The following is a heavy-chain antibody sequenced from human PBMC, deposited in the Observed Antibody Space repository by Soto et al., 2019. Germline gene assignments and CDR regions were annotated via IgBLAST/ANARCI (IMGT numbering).Heavy chain of an antibody. CDR3: ARSYYDFWSGYYKRSYYYYYMDV. V-gene: IGHV4-34*01. J-gene: IGHJ6*03. Sequence: SETLSLTCAVYGGSFSGYYWSWIRQPPGKGLEWIGEINHSGSTNYNPSLKSRVTISVDTSKNQFSLKLSSVTAADTAVYYCARSYYDFWSGYYKRSYYYYYMDVWGKGTTVTVS. CDR1: GGSFSGYY. D-gene: IGHD3-3*01. CDR2: INHSGST.